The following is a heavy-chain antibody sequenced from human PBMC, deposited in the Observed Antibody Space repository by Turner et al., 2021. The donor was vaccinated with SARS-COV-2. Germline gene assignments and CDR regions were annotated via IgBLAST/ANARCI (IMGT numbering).Heavy chain of an antibody. CDR3: ARDGYSSSSIGYNWFDP. J-gene: IGHJ5*02. D-gene: IGHD6-6*01. CDR2: ISYDINNK. V-gene: IGHV3-30-3*01. CDR1: GFTFSSYA. Sequence: VQLVASGGGVVQPGRSLRLSCAASGFTFSSYAMHWVRQAPGKGLEWVAVISYDINNKYYADSVKGRFTISIDNSKNTLYLQMNSLRAEDTAVYYCARDGYSSSSIGYNWFDPWGQGTLVTVSS.